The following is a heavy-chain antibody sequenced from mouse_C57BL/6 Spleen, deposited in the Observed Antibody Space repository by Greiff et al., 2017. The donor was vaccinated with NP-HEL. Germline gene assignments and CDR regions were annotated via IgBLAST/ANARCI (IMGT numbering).Heavy chain of an antibody. V-gene: IGHV2-5*01. CDR3: ANIYDGYYDYAMDY. J-gene: IGHJ4*01. Sequence: QVQLKQSGPGLVQPSQSLSITCTVSGFSLTSYGVHWVRQSPGKGLEWLGVIWRGGSTDYNVAFMSRLSITKDNSKSQVFFKMNSLQADDTAIYYCANIYDGYYDYAMDYWGQGTSVTVSS. D-gene: IGHD2-3*01. CDR1: GFSLTSYG. CDR2: IWRGGST.